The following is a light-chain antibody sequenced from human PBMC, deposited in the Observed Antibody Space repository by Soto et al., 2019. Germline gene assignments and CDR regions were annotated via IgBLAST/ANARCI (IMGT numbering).Light chain of an antibody. V-gene: IGKV1-5*01. CDR2: DAS. CDR1: QSISSW. J-gene: IGKJ2*01. Sequence: DIQMTQSPSTLSASVGERVTITCRASQSISSWLAWYQQKPGKAPKLLIYDASSLESGVPSRFSGSGSGTEFTLTISSLQPDDFQTYYCQQYNSYHTFGQGTKLEIK. CDR3: QQYNSYHT.